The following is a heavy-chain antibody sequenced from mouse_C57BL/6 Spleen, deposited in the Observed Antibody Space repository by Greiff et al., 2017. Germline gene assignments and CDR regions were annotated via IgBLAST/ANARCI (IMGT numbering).Heavy chain of an antibody. CDR2: IDPEDGDT. CDR1: GFNIKDYY. V-gene: IGHV14-1*01. D-gene: IGHD1-1*01. J-gene: IGHJ1*03. CDR3: TPTTVVATEYFDV. Sequence: EVKLMESGAELVRPGASVKLSCTASGFNIKDYYMHWVKQRPEQGLEWIGRIDPEDGDTEYAPKFQGKATMTADTSSNTAYLQLSSLTSEDTAVYYCTPTTVVATEYFDVWGTGTTVTVSS.